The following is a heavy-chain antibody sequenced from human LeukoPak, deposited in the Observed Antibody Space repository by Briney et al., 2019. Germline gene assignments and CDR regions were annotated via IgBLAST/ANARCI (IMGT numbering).Heavy chain of an antibody. CDR3: ARSPGIAAAAHDY. V-gene: IGHV6-1*01. CDR1: GDSFSSNSAA. Sequence: SQTLSLTCAISGDSFSSNSAAWNWIRQSPSRGLEWLGRTYYGSMWYNDYAISVKSRITINPDTSKNRFSLQLNSVTPEDTAVYYCARSPGIAAAAHDYWGQGTLVTVSS. J-gene: IGHJ4*02. CDR2: TYYGSMWYN. D-gene: IGHD6-13*01.